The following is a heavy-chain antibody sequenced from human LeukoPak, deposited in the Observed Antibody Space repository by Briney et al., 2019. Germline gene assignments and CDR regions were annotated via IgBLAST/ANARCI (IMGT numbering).Heavy chain of an antibody. D-gene: IGHD3-10*01. CDR1: GGSISSYY. CDR3: ARDEYYYGSGSPLDY. CDR2: IYTSGST. Sequence: PSETLSLTCTVSGGSISSYYWSWIRQPAGKGLEWIGRIYTSGSTNYNPSLKSRVTMSVDTSKNQFSLKLSSVTAADTAVYYCARDEYYYGSGSPLDYWGQGTLVTVSS. V-gene: IGHV4-4*07. J-gene: IGHJ4*02.